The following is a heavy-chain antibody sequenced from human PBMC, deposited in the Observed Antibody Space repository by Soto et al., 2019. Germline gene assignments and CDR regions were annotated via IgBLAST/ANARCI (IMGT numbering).Heavy chain of an antibody. V-gene: IGHV1-69*12. CDR2: IIPMFGTA. CDR1: GGTFSTYA. J-gene: IGHJ4*02. Sequence: QVQLVQSGAEVNKPESSVKVSCKAPGGTFSTYAISRVRQAPGQGLEWMGGIIPMFGTANYAQRFQDRVTITADESTNTVYMERSSLRSEDTAVYFCASGIQLWLRRINNGYSGWGQGTLVTVSS. CDR3: ASGIQLWLRRINNGYSG. D-gene: IGHD5-18*01.